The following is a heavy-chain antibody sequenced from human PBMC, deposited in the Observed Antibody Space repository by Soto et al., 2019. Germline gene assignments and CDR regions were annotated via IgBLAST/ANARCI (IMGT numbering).Heavy chain of an antibody. V-gene: IGHV3-23*01. CDR3: ATERSRGWSFAY. D-gene: IGHD6-19*01. CDR1: GFTFSTYA. J-gene: IGHJ4*02. CDR2: ISGSGDST. Sequence: EVQLLESGGGLVQPGGSLRLSCAASGFTFSTYAMNWVRQAPGKGLEWVSGISGSGDSTYYADSVKGRFTVSRDNSKNTLCRQMNSMRAEETAVCYWATERSRGWSFAYWVQGTLVTVSS.